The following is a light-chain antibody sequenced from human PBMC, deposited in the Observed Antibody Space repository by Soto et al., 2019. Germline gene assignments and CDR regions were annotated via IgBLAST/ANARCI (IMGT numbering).Light chain of an antibody. V-gene: IGKV3-11*01. CDR1: QSIGSY. Sequence: EIVLTQSPATLSLSPGERATLSCRASQSIGSYLAWYQQKPGQAPRLLIYDASDRATGVPARFSGSGSGTDFTLTISSLDPEDFAVYYCQHRSNWLFTFGPGTKVDIK. CDR3: QHRSNWLFT. J-gene: IGKJ3*01. CDR2: DAS.